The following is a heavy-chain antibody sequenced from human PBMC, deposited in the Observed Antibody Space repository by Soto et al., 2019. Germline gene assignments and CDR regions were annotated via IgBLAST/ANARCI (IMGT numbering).Heavy chain of an antibody. V-gene: IGHV4-59*12. Sequence: ASETLSLTCTVSGGSISSYYLSWIRQPPGKGLEWIGYIYYSGSTNYNPSLKSRFTISRDNAKNSLYLHMNSLRAEDTAVYYCARDHYGSGNYYFDYWGQGTLVTVSS. J-gene: IGHJ4*02. CDR2: IYYSGST. D-gene: IGHD3-10*01. CDR1: GGSISSYY. CDR3: ARDHYGSGNYYFDY.